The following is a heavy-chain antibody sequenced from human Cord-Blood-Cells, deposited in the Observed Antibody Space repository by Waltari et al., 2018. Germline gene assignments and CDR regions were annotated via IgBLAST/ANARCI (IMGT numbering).Heavy chain of an antibody. CDR3: ASYDFYDDAFDI. CDR2: VYYRGRT. V-gene: IGHV4-39*01. J-gene: IGHJ3*02. Sequence: QLQLQESGPGLVKPSETLSLTCTGSGGSISRRSYSWGWNRPPPGKGLEWIGSVYYRGRTYYNPSLKSRVTISADTSKNQFSLKLSSVTAADTAVYYCASYDFYDDAFDIWGQGTMVTVSS. D-gene: IGHD3-3*01. CDR1: GGSISRRSYS.